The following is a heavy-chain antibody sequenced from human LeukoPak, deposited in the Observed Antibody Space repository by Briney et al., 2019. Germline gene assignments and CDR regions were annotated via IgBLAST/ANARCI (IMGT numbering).Heavy chain of an antibody. CDR3: TRDRPHNWFDP. CDR1: EYSFVSYY. J-gene: IGHJ5*02. Sequence: ASEKVSCKASEYSFVSYYIHWVRQAPGEGLEWVGLIYPHDGTTNYAQKFQGRVTMTVDRSTTTFYMELSSLTSEDTAVYYCTRDRPHNWFDPWGQGTLVTVSP. CDR2: IYPHDGTT. V-gene: IGHV1-46*01.